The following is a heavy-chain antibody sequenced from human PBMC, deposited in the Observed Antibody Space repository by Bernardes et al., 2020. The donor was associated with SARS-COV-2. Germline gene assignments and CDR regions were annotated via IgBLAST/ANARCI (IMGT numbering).Heavy chain of an antibody. J-gene: IGHJ4*02. D-gene: IGHD1-7*01. V-gene: IGHV3-30-3*01. CDR2: ISNDGSIK. CDR1: GFTFSISA. Sequence: GGSLRLSCTASGFTFSISAMHWVRQAPGKGPEWVAVISNDGSIKYYTDSVKGRFTISRDNSKNTLYLLMNSLRTDDTAVYYCTRGLELELITWFDYWGQGTLVTVSS. CDR3: TRGLELELITWFDY.